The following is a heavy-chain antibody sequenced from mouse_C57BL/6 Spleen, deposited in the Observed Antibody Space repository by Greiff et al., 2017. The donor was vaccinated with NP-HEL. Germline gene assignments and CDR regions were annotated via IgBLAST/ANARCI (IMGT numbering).Heavy chain of an antibody. D-gene: IGHD2-3*01. J-gene: IGHJ1*03. CDR2: INPGSGGT. CDR1: GYAFTNYL. V-gene: IGHV1-54*01. Sequence: QVQLQQSGAELVRPGTSVKVSCKASGYAFTNYLIEWVKQRPGQGLEWIGVINPGSGGTNYNEKFKGKATLTADKSSSTAYMQLSSLTSEDSAVYFCARRRYDPWYFDVGGTGTTVTVSS. CDR3: ARRRYDPWYFDV.